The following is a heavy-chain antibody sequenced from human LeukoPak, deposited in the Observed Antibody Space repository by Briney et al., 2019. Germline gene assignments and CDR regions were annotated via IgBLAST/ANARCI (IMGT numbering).Heavy chain of an antibody. CDR3: ARGPRLASRSYVWGSPFDY. D-gene: IGHD3-16*01. Sequence: ASVKVSCKASGYTFTGYYMHWVRQAPGQGLEWMGRIIPILGIANYAQKFQGRVTITADKSTSTAYMELSSLRSEDTAVYYCARGPRLASRSYVWGSPFDYWGQGTLVTVSS. CDR2: IIPILGIA. V-gene: IGHV1-69*04. J-gene: IGHJ4*02. CDR1: GYTFTGYY.